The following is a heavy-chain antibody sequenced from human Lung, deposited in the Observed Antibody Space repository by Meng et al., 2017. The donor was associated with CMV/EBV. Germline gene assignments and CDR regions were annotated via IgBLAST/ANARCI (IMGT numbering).Heavy chain of an antibody. CDR3: ARGSTSVTMIVVVFTAASLAYDA. J-gene: IGHJ5*02. CDR2: INHRGST. V-gene: IGHV4-34*01. D-gene: IGHD3-22*01. Sequence: GSLRLXXAVYGGSFSGYDWTWIRQSPGKGLEWIGEINHRGSTNYNPSLKSRLTISLDTSKNQFSLKLKSVTAADTAVYYCARGSTSVTMIVVVFTAASLAYDAWGQGKXVTGAS. CDR1: GGSFSGYD.